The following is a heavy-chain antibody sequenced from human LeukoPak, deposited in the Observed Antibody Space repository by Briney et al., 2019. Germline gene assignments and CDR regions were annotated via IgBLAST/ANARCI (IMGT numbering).Heavy chain of an antibody. CDR1: GGTFSSYA. Sequence: GASVKVSCKASGGTFSSYAISWVRQAPGQGLEWMGWINPNSGGTNYAQKFQFRVTMTRDTSISTAYMKLSTLRSDDTAVYYCARAWQEWHYYDSSGYYYLNWFDPWGQGTLVTVSS. J-gene: IGHJ5*02. CDR2: INPNSGGT. V-gene: IGHV1-2*02. D-gene: IGHD3-22*01. CDR3: ARAWQEWHYYDSSGYYYLNWFDP.